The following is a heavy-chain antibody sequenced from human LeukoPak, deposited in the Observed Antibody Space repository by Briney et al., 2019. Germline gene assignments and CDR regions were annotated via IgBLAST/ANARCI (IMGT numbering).Heavy chain of an antibody. Sequence: ASVKVSCKASGYTFTSYDINWVRQATGQGLEWMGWMNPNSGNTGYAQKFQGRVTMTRNTSISTAYMELSSLRSEDTAVYYCARLDILTGYHFDYWGQGTLVTVSS. CDR2: MNPNSGNT. CDR3: ARLDILTGYHFDY. J-gene: IGHJ4*02. D-gene: IGHD3-9*01. CDR1: GYTFTSYD. V-gene: IGHV1-8*01.